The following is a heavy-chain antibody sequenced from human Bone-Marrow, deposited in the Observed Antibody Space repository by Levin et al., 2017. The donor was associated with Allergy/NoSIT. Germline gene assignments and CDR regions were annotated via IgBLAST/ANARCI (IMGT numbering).Heavy chain of an antibody. J-gene: IGHJ5*02. D-gene: IGHD6-19*01. V-gene: IGHV3-33*01. CDR3: ARELRQWLGYNWFDP. CDR2: IWYDGSNK. Sequence: PGGSLRLSCAASGFTFSSYGMHWVRQAPGKGLEWVAVIWYDGSNKYYADSVKGRFTISRDNSKNTLYLQMNSLRAEDTAVYYCARELRQWLGYNWFDPWGQGTLVTVSS. CDR1: GFTFSSYG.